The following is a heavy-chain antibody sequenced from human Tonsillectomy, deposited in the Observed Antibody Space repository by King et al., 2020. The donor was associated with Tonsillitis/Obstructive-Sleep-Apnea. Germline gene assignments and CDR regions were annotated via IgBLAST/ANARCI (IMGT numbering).Heavy chain of an antibody. J-gene: IGHJ3*02. V-gene: IGHV5-51*01. CDR1: GYSFTSYW. CDR3: ARRWDTVTTENDAFDI. Sequence: QLVQSGAEVKKPGESLKISCKGSGYSFTSYWIGWVRQMPGKGLEWMGIIYPGDSDTGYSPSFQGQITISADKSISTAYLQWSSLKASDTAMYYCARRWDTVTTENDAFDIWGQGTMVTVSS. D-gene: IGHD4-17*01. CDR2: IYPGDSDT.